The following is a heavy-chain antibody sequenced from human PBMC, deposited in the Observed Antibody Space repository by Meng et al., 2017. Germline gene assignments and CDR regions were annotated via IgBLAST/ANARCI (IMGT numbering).Heavy chain of an antibody. V-gene: IGHV6-1*01. CDR2: SYYRSKWYH. CDR1: GDSVSSNSAA. D-gene: IGHD1-26*01. CDR3: ARGSYSFDS. J-gene: IGHJ4*02. Sequence: QIQLQQSGPGLVKPSQTLSRICSISGDSVSSNSAAWNWIRQSLSRGLEWLGMSYYRSKWYHDYAESVKSRISIDPDTSKNQFSLQLRSVTPEDSAVYYCARGSYSFDSWGQRTLVTVSS.